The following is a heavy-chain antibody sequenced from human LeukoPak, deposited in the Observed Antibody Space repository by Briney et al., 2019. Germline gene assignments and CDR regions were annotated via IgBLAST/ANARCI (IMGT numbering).Heavy chain of an antibody. CDR2: ISYDGSNK. V-gene: IGHV3-30*18. Sequence: GRSLRLSYAASGFTFSSYGMHWVRQAPGKGLEWVAVISYDGSNKYYADSVKGRFTISRDNSKNTLYLQMNSLRAEDTAVYYCAKDSVEYGDYPFDPWGQGTLVTVSS. CDR1: GFTFSSYG. D-gene: IGHD4-17*01. J-gene: IGHJ5*02. CDR3: AKDSVEYGDYPFDP.